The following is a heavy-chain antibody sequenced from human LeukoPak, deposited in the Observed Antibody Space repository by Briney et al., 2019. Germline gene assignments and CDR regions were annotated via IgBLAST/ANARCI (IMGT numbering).Heavy chain of an antibody. CDR3: ARGRLMVTGFDL. V-gene: IGHV1-69*05. Sequence: SVKVSCKASGGTFKNNALNWVRQAPGQGLNGMGGITPLFGSEHYAQRFQGRVTITTDESTSTAYMELSSLTSEDTAVYFCARGRLMVTGFDLWGQGTMVTVSS. CDR2: ITPLFGSE. J-gene: IGHJ3*01. CDR1: GGTFKNNA. D-gene: IGHD2-8*01.